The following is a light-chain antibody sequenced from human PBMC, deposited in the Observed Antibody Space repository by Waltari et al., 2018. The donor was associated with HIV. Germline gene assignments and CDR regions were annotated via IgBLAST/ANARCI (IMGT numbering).Light chain of an antibody. CDR3: FSYAGRSTHVV. CDR2: EVT. CDR1: ISDIGSFNL. J-gene: IGLJ2*01. Sequence: QSALPQPAPVSGSPGQSITIPCTGGISDIGSFNLVSWYQQHPGKAPKLVISEVTKRPSGVSNRFSGSKSGNTASLTISGLLAEDEADYYCFSYAGRSTHVVFGGGTKLTVL. V-gene: IGLV2-23*02.